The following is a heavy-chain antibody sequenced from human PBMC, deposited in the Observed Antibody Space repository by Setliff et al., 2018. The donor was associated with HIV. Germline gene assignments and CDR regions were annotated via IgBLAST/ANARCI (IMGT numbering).Heavy chain of an antibody. Sequence: ASVKVSCKASGYTFTSYNINWVRQATGQGLEWVQQATGQGLEWMGGMDPNSGNTDYAQKFQGRVTITRNTSISTAYMELGRLRSEDTAVYYCARVRLSMVRGPFDAFDIWGQGTMVTVSS. V-gene: IGHV1-8*03. CDR3: ARVRLSMVRGPFDAFDI. CDR2: MDPNSGNT. J-gene: IGHJ3*02. CDR1: GYTFTSYN. D-gene: IGHD3-10*01.